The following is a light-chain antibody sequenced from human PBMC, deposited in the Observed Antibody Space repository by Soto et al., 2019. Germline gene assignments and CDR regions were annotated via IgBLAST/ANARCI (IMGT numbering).Light chain of an antibody. Sequence: QSVLTHPPSASGTPGQRVTISCSGSSSNIGSNTVNWYQQHPGTAPKLLIYSNNQRPSGVPDRFSGSKSGTSASLAISGLQSEDEADDDCAAWDDSLNGPVFGGGTKLTVL. CDR1: SSNIGSNT. CDR2: SNN. V-gene: IGLV1-44*01. CDR3: AAWDDSLNGPV. J-gene: IGLJ2*01.